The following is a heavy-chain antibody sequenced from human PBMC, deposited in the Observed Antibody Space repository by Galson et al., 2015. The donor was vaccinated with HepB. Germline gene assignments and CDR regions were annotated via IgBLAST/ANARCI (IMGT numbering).Heavy chain of an antibody. Sequence: SLRLSCAASGFTFSSYGMHWVRQAPGKGLEWVAVIWYDGSKKDYADSVRGRFTISRDNSKNMLYLQMSSLRAEDTAVYYCARYPGYSSPYYYYGMDVWGQGTTVTVSS. D-gene: IGHD6-19*01. CDR2: IWYDGSKK. CDR1: GFTFSSYG. J-gene: IGHJ6*02. V-gene: IGHV3-33*01. CDR3: ARYPGYSSPYYYYGMDV.